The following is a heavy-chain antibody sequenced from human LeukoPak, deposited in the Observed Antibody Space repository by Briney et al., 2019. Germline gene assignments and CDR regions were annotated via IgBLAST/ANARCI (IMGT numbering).Heavy chain of an antibody. J-gene: IGHJ4*02. CDR2: ISYDGSNK. Sequence: GGSLRLSCAASGFTFSSYGMHWVRQAPGKGLEWVAVISYDGSNKYYADSVKGRFTISRDNSKNTLYLQMNSLRAEDTAVYYCASSRYDSSGYYGIIGYWGQGTLVTVSS. CDR1: GFTFSSYG. CDR3: ASSRYDSSGYYGIIGY. D-gene: IGHD3-22*01. V-gene: IGHV3-30*03.